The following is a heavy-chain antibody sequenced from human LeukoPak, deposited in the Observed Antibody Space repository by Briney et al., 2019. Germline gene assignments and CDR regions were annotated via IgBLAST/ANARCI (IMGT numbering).Heavy chain of an antibody. V-gene: IGHV1-8*01. J-gene: IGHJ5*02. CDR1: GYTFTSYD. Sequence: VASVKVSCKASGYTFTSYDINWVRQATGQGLEWMGWMNPNSGNTGYAQKFQGRVTMTRNTSISTAYMELSSLRSEDTAVYYCARGRSTLIFGVVIKMSYNWFDPWGQGTLVTVSA. CDR3: ARGRSTLIFGVVIKMSYNWFDP. D-gene: IGHD3-3*01. CDR2: MNPNSGNT.